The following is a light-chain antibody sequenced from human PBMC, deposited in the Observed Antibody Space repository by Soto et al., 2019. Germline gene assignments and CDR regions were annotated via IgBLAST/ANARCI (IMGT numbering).Light chain of an antibody. J-gene: IGKJ1*01. CDR2: AAS. Sequence: DIQMTQFPSSLSASVGDRVNITCRASQGISSWLAWYQQKPEKAHKSLIYAASSLQSGVPSRFSGSGSETDFTLTISSLQPEDFATYYCQQYNSYPRTFGQGTKVEIK. V-gene: IGKV1D-16*01. CDR3: QQYNSYPRT. CDR1: QGISSW.